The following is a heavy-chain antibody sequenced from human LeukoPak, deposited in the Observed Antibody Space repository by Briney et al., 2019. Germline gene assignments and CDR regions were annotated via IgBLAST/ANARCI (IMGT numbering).Heavy chain of an antibody. Sequence: SETLSLTCTVSGGSISSSSYYWGWIRQPPGKGLEWIGSIYYSGSTYYNPSLKSRVTISVDTSKNQFSLQLSSVTAADTAVYYCARGSSFLLWFAPWGQGTLVTVSS. J-gene: IGHJ5*02. CDR2: IYYSGST. CDR1: GGSISSSSYY. CDR3: ARGSSFLLWFAP. D-gene: IGHD6-13*01. V-gene: IGHV4-39*01.